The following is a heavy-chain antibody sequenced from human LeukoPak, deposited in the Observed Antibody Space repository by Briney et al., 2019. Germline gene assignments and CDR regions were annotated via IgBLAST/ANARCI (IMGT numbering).Heavy chain of an antibody. Sequence: SGGSLRLSCAASGFTFSSYAMSWVRQPPGKGLEWVALISYDGSNKYFTDSVEGRFAISRDDSKNTLYLYLNSLRPDDTAVYFCVRGSYSSGWYWYLDYWGQGALVTVSS. V-gene: IGHV3-30*09. CDR2: ISYDGSNK. CDR1: GFTFSSYA. D-gene: IGHD6-19*01. CDR3: VRGSYSSGWYWYLDY. J-gene: IGHJ4*02.